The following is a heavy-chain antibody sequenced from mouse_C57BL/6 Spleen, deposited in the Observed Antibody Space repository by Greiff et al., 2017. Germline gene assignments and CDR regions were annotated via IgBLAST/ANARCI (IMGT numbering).Heavy chain of an antibody. CDR3: ARPGDYDDYDAMDY. D-gene: IGHD2-4*01. Sequence: VQLQQSGPELVKPGASVKISCKASGYSFTDYNMNWVKQSNGKGLEWIGVINPNYGTTNYNQKFKGKATLTVDQSSSTAYMQLNSLTSEDSAVYYCARPGDYDDYDAMDYWGQGTSVTVSS. CDR1: GYSFTDYN. V-gene: IGHV1-39*01. CDR2: INPNYGTT. J-gene: IGHJ4*01.